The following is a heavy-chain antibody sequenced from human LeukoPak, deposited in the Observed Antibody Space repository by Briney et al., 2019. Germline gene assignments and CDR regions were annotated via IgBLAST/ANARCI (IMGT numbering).Heavy chain of an antibody. Sequence: SETLSLTCTVSGGSISSYYWSWIRQPPGKGLEWIGYIYYSGSTNYNPSLKSRVTISVDTSKNQFSLKLSSVTAADTAVYYCARQGANYYDSSGYYHDQYYYYYYMDVWGKGTTVTVSS. CDR3: ARQGANYYDSSGYYHDQYYYYYYMDV. CDR2: IYYSGST. V-gene: IGHV4-59*01. CDR1: GGSISSYY. J-gene: IGHJ6*03. D-gene: IGHD3-22*01.